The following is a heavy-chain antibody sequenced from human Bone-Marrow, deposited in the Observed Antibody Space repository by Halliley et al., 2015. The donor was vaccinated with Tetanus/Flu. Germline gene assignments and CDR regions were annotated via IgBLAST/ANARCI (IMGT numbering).Heavy chain of an antibody. CDR1: GGSISSSSYY. Sequence: TLSLTCSVSGGSISSSSYYWCWVRQPPGKGLEWIGSINYSGNTYYNSSLKSRVTISVDTSKNQFSLKVSSVTAADTAVYYCAGLLVGATTGNLFDYWGQGTLVTVSS. CDR2: INYSGNT. V-gene: IGHV4-39*01. D-gene: IGHD1-26*01. CDR3: AGLLVGATTGNLFDY. J-gene: IGHJ4*02.